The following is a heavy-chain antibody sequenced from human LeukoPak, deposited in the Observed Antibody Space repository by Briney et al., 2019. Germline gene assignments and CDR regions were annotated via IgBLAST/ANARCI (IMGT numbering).Heavy chain of an antibody. CDR1: GYSFTSYW. J-gene: IGHJ5*02. V-gene: IGHV5-51*01. D-gene: IGHD1-7*01. Sequence: GGSLQISCKGSGYSFTSYWIGWVRQLPGKGLEGMGIIYPGDSDTRYSPSFQGQVTISADKSISTAYLQWSSLKASDTAMYYCARQLELDPWFDPWGQGTLVTVSS. CDR3: ARQLELDPWFDP. CDR2: IYPGDSDT.